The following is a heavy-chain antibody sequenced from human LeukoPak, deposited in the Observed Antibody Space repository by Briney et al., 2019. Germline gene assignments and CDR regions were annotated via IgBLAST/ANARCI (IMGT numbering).Heavy chain of an antibody. CDR2: IYISETT. V-gene: IGHV4-4*07. Sequence: SETPSLTCTVSGGSISSYYWSWIRQPAGKGLEWIGRIYISETTIYNPSLRSRVTMSVDTSKNQFSLKLSSVTAADTAVYYCARVSTSWYQDWYFDLWGRGTLVTVSS. CDR1: GGSISSYY. D-gene: IGHD6-13*01. CDR3: ARVSTSWYQDWYFDL. J-gene: IGHJ2*01.